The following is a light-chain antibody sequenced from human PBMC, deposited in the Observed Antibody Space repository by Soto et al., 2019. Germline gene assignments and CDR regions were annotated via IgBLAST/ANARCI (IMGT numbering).Light chain of an antibody. J-gene: IGLJ1*01. V-gene: IGLV2-14*01. Sequence: QSVLTQPASVSGSPGQSITISCAGTSSDIGGYNYVSWYQQHPGKAPKVMIYEVSNRPSGVSNRFSGSKSGNTASLTISGLQAEDEADSYCSSYTSRSTIYVFGRGTRSQS. CDR1: SSDIGGYNY. CDR3: SSYTSRSTIYV. CDR2: EVS.